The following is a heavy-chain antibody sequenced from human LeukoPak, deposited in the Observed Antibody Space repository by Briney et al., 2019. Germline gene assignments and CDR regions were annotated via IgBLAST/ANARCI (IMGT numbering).Heavy chain of an antibody. D-gene: IGHD1-1*01. CDR3: ARGRQRRVGYFDL. V-gene: IGHV4-34*01. J-gene: IGHJ2*01. CDR1: GGSFSGYY. Sequence: PSETLSLTCAVYGGSFSGYYWSWIRQPPGKGLEWIGEINHGGSTNYNPSLKSRVTISVDTSKNQFSLKLSSVTAADTAVYYCARGRQRRVGYFDLWGRGTLVTVSS. CDR2: INHGGST.